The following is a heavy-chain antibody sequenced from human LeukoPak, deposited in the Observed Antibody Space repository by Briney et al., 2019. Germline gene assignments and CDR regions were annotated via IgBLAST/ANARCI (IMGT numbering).Heavy chain of an antibody. V-gene: IGHV1-2*02. D-gene: IGHD1-26*01. Sequence: ASVKVSCKASGYTFTDYYIHWVRQAPGQGLEWMGWINPDSFVTNYAQKFQGRVTMTRDTSISTAYMELSRLRSDDTAVYYCARVIVGATVFAYWGQGTLVTVSS. CDR3: ARVIVGATVFAY. CDR2: INPDSFVT. J-gene: IGHJ4*02. CDR1: GYTFTDYY.